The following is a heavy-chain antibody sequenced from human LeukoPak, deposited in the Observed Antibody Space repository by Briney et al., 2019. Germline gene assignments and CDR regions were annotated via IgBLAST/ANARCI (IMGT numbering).Heavy chain of an antibody. J-gene: IGHJ6*03. D-gene: IGHD2-8*01. V-gene: IGHV3-48*01. CDR1: GFTFSGYS. CDR2: ISGSSHAI. CDR3: ASQTPYCTNGVCLDYSYMDV. Sequence: GGSLRLSCAASGFTFSGYSMNWVRQAPGKGLEWISYISGSSHAIYYADSVKGRFTISRDNAKNSLYLQMNSLRAEDTAVYFCASQTPYCTNGVCLDYSYMDVWGKGTTVTVSS.